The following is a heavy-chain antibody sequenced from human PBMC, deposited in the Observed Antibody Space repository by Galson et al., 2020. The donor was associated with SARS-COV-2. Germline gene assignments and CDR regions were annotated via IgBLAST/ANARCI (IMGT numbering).Heavy chain of an antibody. D-gene: IGHD3-10*01. V-gene: IGHV3-64*01. Sequence: QLGESLKISCAASGFTFSSYAMHWVRQAPGKGLEYVSAISSNGGSTYYANSVKGRFTISRDNSKNTLYLQMGSLRAEDMAVYYCARGGATMVGGVSYYYYYYMDVWGKGTTVTISS. J-gene: IGHJ6*03. CDR1: GFTFSSYA. CDR2: ISSNGGST. CDR3: ARGGATMVGGVSYYYYYYMDV.